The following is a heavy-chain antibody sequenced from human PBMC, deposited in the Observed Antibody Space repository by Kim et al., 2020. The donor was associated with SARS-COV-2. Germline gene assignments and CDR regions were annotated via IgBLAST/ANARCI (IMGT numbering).Heavy chain of an antibody. CDR3: ARRHYDTTDAFDV. V-gene: IGHV4-59*08. D-gene: IGHD3-16*01. Sequence: KPPPTSRVTISVDTSRNQSSLKLSSVPAAATAVYYCARRHYDTTDAFDVWGQGTRVTVSS. J-gene: IGHJ3*01.